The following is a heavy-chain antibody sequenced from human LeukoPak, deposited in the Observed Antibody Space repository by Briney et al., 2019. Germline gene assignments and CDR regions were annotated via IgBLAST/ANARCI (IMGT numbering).Heavy chain of an antibody. CDR1: GFTFSSYE. Sequence: PGGSLRLSCAASGFTFSSYEMNWVRQAPGKGLEWISYISASGTITHYADSVEGRFTISRDNAKNSLYLQMNSLRAEDTAVYYCARDRGVAATWGDHYYYYMDVWGKGTTVTVSS. V-gene: IGHV3-48*03. CDR2: ISASGTIT. J-gene: IGHJ6*03. CDR3: ARDRGVAATWGDHYYYYMDV. D-gene: IGHD2-15*01.